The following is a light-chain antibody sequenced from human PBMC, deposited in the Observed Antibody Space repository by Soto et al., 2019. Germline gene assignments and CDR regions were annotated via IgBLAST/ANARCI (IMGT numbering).Light chain of an antibody. CDR2: DAS. CDR1: QNIRSR. CDR3: QQSQSYWT. Sequence: QLTQSPSNLSPSLGDRVPISWQASQNIRSRLAWFKQKPGKAPKLRIYDASSLEGGVPRRFGGSRSGTEFTLTISSLQTPDFSTYYCQQSQSYWTFGQGTKV. J-gene: IGKJ1*01. V-gene: IGKV1-5*01.